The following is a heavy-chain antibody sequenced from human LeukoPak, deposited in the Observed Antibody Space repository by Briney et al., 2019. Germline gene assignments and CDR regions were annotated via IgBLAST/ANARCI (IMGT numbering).Heavy chain of an antibody. CDR1: GGSISSSSYY. Sequence: SETLSLTCTVSGGSISSSSYYWGWIRRPPGKGLEWIGSIYYSGSTYYNPSLKSRVTISVDTSKNQFSLKLSSVTAADTAVYYCARDYGEIDYWGQGTLVTVSS. CDR2: IYYSGST. V-gene: IGHV4-39*02. J-gene: IGHJ4*02. CDR3: ARDYGEIDY. D-gene: IGHD3-10*01.